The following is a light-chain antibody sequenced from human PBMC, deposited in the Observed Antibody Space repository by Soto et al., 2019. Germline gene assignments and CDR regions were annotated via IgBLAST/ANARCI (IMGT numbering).Light chain of an antibody. CDR3: QQYNSHST. CDR2: KAS. V-gene: IGKV1-5*03. J-gene: IGKJ1*01. CDR1: QSISSW. Sequence: DIQIIQSPSTLSASVGERGTLTCRASQSISSWLAWYQQKPGKAPKRLIYKASSIDSGVPSRFSGSGSGTEFTLPISSLQPDDFATYYCQQYNSHSTFGQGTKV.